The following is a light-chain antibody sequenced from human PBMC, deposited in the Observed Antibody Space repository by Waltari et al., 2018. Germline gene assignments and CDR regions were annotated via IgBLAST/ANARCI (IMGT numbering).Light chain of an antibody. V-gene: IGKV3-20*01. J-gene: IGKJ4*01. CDR1: QRVTGNS. Sequence: ARQRVTGNSLTWYQQKLGQAPRLPIYGTSSRATGIPDRFSGSGSGTDFTLTISRLEPEDFAVYYCQQYDGEVVTFGGGTKVEI. CDR2: GTS. CDR3: QQYDGEVVT.